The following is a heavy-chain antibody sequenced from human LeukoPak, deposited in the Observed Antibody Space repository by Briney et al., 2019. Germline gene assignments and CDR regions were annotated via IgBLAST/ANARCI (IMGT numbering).Heavy chain of an antibody. CDR3: ARVEEYCSSTSCDDAFDI. Sequence: GGSLRLSCAASGFTVSSNYMSWVRQAPGKGLEWVSVIYSGGSTYYADSVKGRFTSSRDNSKNTLYLQMNSLRAEDTAVYYCARVEEYCSSTSCDDAFDIWGQGTMVTASS. CDR2: IYSGGST. J-gene: IGHJ3*02. CDR1: GFTVSSNY. V-gene: IGHV3-53*01. D-gene: IGHD2-2*01.